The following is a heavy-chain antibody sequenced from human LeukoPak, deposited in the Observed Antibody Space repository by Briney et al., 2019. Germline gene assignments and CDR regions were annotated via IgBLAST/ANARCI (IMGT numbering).Heavy chain of an antibody. V-gene: IGHV4-34*01. J-gene: IGHJ5*02. Sequence: SETLSLTCAVYGGSFSGYYWSWIRQPPGKGLEWIGEINHSGSTNYNPSLKSRVTISVDTSKNQFSLKLSSVTAADTAVYYCARGLLLRTIFGVVIPGWFDPWGQGTLVTVSS. CDR2: INHSGST. CDR3: ARGLLLRTIFGVVIPGWFDP. CDR1: GGSFSGYY. D-gene: IGHD3-3*01.